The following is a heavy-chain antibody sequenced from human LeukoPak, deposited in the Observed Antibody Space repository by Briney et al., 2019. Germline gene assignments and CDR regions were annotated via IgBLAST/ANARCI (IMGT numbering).Heavy chain of an antibody. V-gene: IGHV3-21*01. CDR2: ISSSSSYI. Sequence: GGSLRLSCAVSGFTFSSYSMNWVRQAPGKGLEWVSSISSSSSYIYYADSVKGRFTISRDNAKNSLYLQMNSLRAEDTAVYYCARNMVRGGDAFDIWGQGTMVTVSS. CDR1: GFTFSSYS. J-gene: IGHJ3*02. D-gene: IGHD3-10*01. CDR3: ARNMVRGGDAFDI.